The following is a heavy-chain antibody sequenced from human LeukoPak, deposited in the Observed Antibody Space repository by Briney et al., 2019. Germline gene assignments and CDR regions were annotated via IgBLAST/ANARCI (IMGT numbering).Heavy chain of an antibody. CDR3: ARTIGSKNAFDI. J-gene: IGHJ3*02. CDR2: INSDGSST. Sequence: AGSLTLSCGASRFTFSSYWMHWVRQAPGKGLVWVSRINSDGSSTTYADPVKGRFTIARANAKNTLYLQMNSLRAEDTAVYYCARTIGSKNAFDIWGQGTMVTVSS. V-gene: IGHV3-74*01. CDR1: RFTFSSYW. D-gene: IGHD1-26*01.